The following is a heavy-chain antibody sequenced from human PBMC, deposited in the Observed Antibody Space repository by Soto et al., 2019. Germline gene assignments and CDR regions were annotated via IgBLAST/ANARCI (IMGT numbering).Heavy chain of an antibody. CDR3: TRRGDTAMVTVFDY. CDR1: GFTFSGSA. Sequence: GGSLRLSCAASGFTFSGSAMHWVRQASGKGLEWVGRIRSKANSYATAYAASVKGRFTISRDDSKNTAYLQMNSLKTEDTAVYYCTRRGDTAMVTVFDYWGQGTLVTVSS. CDR2: IRSKANSYAT. J-gene: IGHJ4*02. D-gene: IGHD5-18*01. V-gene: IGHV3-73*01.